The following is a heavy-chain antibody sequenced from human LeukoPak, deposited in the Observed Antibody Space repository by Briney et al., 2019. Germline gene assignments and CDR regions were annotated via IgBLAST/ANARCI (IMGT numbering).Heavy chain of an antibody. V-gene: IGHV3-11*06. CDR1: GFTFSDYY. J-gene: IGHJ3*02. D-gene: IGHD3-10*01. CDR3: VRDGVRKAGLFCGFDI. Sequence: GGSLRLSCAASGFTFSDYYMSWIRQAPGKGLEWVSYISSSSSYTKYADSVKGRFIISRDNAKNSLYLQMNSLRAEDTAVYYCVRDGVRKAGLFCGFDIWGQGTMVTVSS. CDR2: ISSSSSYT.